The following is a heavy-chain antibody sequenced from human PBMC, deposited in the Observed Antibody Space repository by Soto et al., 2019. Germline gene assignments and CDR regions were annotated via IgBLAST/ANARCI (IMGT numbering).Heavy chain of an antibody. D-gene: IGHD4-17*01. CDR3: VRAYGGNSGPAYYYYGMDV. CDR1: GFTFSSYA. J-gene: IGHJ6*02. V-gene: IGHV3-30-3*01. Sequence: QVQLVESGGGVVQPGRSLRLSCAASGFTFSSYAMHWVRQAPGKGLEWVAVISYDGSNKYYADSVKGRFTISRDNSKNTLYLQMNSLRAEDTAVYYCVRAYGGNSGPAYYYYGMDVWGQGTTVTVSS. CDR2: ISYDGSNK.